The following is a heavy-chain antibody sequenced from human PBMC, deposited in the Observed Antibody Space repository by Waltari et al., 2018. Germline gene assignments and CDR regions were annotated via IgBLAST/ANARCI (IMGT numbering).Heavy chain of an antibody. CDR2: IYGGEYGGNT. CDR3: AVGILHYPGDG. V-gene: IGHV3-23*04. J-gene: IGHJ6*04. CDR1: GFTFRGYA. Sequence: EVQLEESGGGLVQPGGSLSLSCAASGFTFRGYAMNRVRQAPGKGREWGLGIYGGEYGGNTYYADSGGGRFTNSREHSQDQPDLQMGRLRGGGTAVYYCAVGILHYPGDGWGKGTTVNGSS. D-gene: IGHD1-26*01.